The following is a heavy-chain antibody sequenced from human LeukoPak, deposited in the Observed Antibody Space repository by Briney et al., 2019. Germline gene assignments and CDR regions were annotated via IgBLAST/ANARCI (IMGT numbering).Heavy chain of an antibody. Sequence: PGGSLRLSCAASGFTFSNYGMHWVRQAPGKGLEWVAVISFDESNRYYADSVKGRFTISRDNAKNSLYLQMNSLRAEDTAVYYCARDPLSSSSFDLWGQGTLVTVSS. CDR2: ISFDESNR. D-gene: IGHD6-13*01. V-gene: IGHV3-30*03. CDR3: ARDPLSSSSFDL. J-gene: IGHJ4*02. CDR1: GFTFSNYG.